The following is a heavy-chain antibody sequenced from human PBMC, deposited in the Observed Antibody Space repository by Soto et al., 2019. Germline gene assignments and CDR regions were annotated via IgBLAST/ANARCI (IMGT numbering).Heavy chain of an antibody. Sequence: SETLSLTCAVSGGSISSGGYSWSWIRQPPGKGLEWIGYIYHSGSTYYNPSLKSRVTISVDRSKNQFSLKLSSVTAADTAVYYCASESYYDFWSGYYRDYWGQGTLVTVSS. V-gene: IGHV4-30-2*01. J-gene: IGHJ4*02. CDR2: IYHSGST. D-gene: IGHD3-3*01. CDR3: ASESYYDFWSGYYRDY. CDR1: GGSISSGGYS.